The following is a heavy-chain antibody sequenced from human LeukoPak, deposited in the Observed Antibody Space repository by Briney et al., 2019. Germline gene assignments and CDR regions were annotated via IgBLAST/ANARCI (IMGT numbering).Heavy chain of an antibody. J-gene: IGHJ4*02. CDR3: ARTIRGYDEYYFDY. CDR2: IYHSGSP. D-gene: IGHD5-12*01. V-gene: IGHV4-4*02. Sequence: SETLSLTCAVSGGSISSNNWWGWVRQPPGKGLEWIGEIYHSGSPNYNPSLKSRVTISVDKSRNHFSLNLSSVTAADTAVYYCARTIRGYDEYYFDYWGQGTLVTVSS. CDR1: GGSISSNNW.